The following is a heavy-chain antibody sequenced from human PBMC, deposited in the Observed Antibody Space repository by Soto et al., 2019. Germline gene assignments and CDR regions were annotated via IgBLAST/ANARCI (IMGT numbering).Heavy chain of an antibody. J-gene: IGHJ4*02. D-gene: IGHD1-7*01. Sequence: QVQLVQSAAEVQESGASVKVSCQASGYTFTCHYIPWERQAHGQCFEWGVEIGPKNGDTRYAQKFQGRFAMTNDSSITTVYMELSNLSPDDTAVYYCGRGRSGELVVFYWGQGTLVTVHS. V-gene: IGHV1-2*02. CDR3: GRGRSGELVVFY. CDR2: IGPKNGDT. CDR1: GYTFTCHY.